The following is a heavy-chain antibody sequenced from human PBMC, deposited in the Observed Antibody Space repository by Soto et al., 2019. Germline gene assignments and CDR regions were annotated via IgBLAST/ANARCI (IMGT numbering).Heavy chain of an antibody. CDR2: INQDGSEK. Sequence: EMQLVESGGGLVQPGGSLRLSCGVSGFTFGSFWMGCVRQAPGKGLEWVANINQDGSEKYYVDSVKGRFTISRDNPRNSLYLQMDTLRVEDTAVYFCARQIRGLTPNWFDPWGQGTLVSVSS. V-gene: IGHV3-7*01. CDR3: ARQIRGLTPNWFDP. J-gene: IGHJ5*02. CDR1: GFTFGSFW.